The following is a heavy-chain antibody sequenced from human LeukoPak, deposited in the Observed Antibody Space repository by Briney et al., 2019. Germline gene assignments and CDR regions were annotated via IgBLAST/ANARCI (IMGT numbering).Heavy chain of an antibody. CDR1: GQSLTVYF. J-gene: IGHJ4*02. CDR2: MDPNTGDT. V-gene: IGHV1-2*06. Sequence: WASVKVSCKASGQSLTVYFIHWVRQAPGQGLEWVGRMDPNTGDTIYAQNFQGRVTVTSATSISTAYMELSRLTSDDTAVYFCARLGLHGSGTYYFFDYWGQGTLVTVSS. CDR3: ARLGLHGSGTYYFFDY. D-gene: IGHD3-10*01.